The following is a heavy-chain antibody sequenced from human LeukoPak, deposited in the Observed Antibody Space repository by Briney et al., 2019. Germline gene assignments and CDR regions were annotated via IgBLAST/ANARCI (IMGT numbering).Heavy chain of an antibody. J-gene: IGHJ4*02. V-gene: IGHV1-18*01. Sequence: ASVKVSCKASGYTFTSYGISWVRQAPGQGLEWMGWISAYNGNTNYAQKLQGRVTMTTDTSTSTAYMELRSLRSDDTAVYYCAREAWEAYYYDSSGYYYFDYWGQGTLVTVSS. D-gene: IGHD3-22*01. CDR1: GYTFTSYG. CDR3: AREAWEAYYYDSSGYYYFDY. CDR2: ISAYNGNT.